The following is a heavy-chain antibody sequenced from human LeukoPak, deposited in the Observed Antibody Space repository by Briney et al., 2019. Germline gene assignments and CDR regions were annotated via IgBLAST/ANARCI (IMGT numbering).Heavy chain of an antibody. CDR1: GGSFSGYY. CDR3: ARHSAAAGRFDY. CDR2: INHSGST. Sequence: SETLSLTCAVYGGSFSGYYWSWIRQPPGKGLEWIGEINHSGSTNYNPSLKSRVTISVEKSKNQFSLKLTSVTAADTAVYYCARHSAAAGRFDYWGQGTLATVSP. V-gene: IGHV4-34*01. D-gene: IGHD6-13*01. J-gene: IGHJ4*02.